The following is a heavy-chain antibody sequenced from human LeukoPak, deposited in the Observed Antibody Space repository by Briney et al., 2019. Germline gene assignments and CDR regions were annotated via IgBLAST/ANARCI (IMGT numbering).Heavy chain of an antibody. J-gene: IGHJ4*02. CDR2: IRSKANSYAT. D-gene: IGHD1-1*01. V-gene: IGHV3-73*01. CDR3: ARIANWAFDY. Sequence: AGGSLRLSCAASGFTFSGSAMHWVRQASGKGLEWVGRIRSKANSYATAYAASVKGRFTISRDDSKNTAYLQMNSLRAEDTAVYYCARIANWAFDYWGQRTLVTVSS. CDR1: GFTFSGSA.